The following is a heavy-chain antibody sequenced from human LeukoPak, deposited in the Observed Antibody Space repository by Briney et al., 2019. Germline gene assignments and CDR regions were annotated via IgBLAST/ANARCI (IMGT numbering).Heavy chain of an antibody. D-gene: IGHD6-19*01. CDR3: ARDRLSSGWYGGAFDI. CDR2: IRYDGSNK. CDR1: GFTFSSYG. V-gene: IGHV3-30*02. J-gene: IGHJ3*02. Sequence: PGGSLRLSCAASGFTFSSYGMHWVRQAPGKGLEWVAFIRYDGSNKYYADSVKGRFTISRDNAKNSLYLQMNSLRAEDTAVYYCARDRLSSGWYGGAFDIWGQGTMVTVSS.